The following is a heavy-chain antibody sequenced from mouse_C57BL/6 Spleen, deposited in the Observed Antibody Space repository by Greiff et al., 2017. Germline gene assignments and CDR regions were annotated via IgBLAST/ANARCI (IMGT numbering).Heavy chain of an antibody. V-gene: IGHV1-61*01. CDR1: GYTFTSYW. CDR2: IYPSDSET. J-gene: IGHJ1*03. CDR3: ARDYGSSYWYFDV. Sequence: QVQLKQPGAELVRPGSSVKLSCKASGYTFTSYWMDWVKQRPGQGLEWIGNIYPSDSETHYNQKFKDKATLTVDKSSSTAYMQLSSLTSEDSAVYDCARDYGSSYWYFDVWGTGTTVTVSS. D-gene: IGHD1-1*01.